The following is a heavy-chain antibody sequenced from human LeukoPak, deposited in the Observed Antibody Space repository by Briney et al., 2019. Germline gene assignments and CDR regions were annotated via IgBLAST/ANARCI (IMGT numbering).Heavy chain of an antibody. CDR3: ARDRFSSGWYYCYYGMDV. CDR1: GFTFSSYW. J-gene: IGHJ6*02. CDR2: IKQDGSEK. D-gene: IGHD6-19*01. Sequence: GGSLRLSCAASGFTFSSYWMSWVRQAPGKGLEWVANIKQDGSEKYYVDSVKGRFTISRDNAKNSLYLQMNSLRAEDTAVYYCARDRFSSGWYYCYYGMDVWDQGTTVTVSS. V-gene: IGHV3-7*01.